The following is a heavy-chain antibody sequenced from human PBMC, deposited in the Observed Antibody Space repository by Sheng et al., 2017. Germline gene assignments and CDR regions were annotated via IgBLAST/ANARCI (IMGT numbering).Heavy chain of an antibody. J-gene: IGHJ4*02. V-gene: IGHV1-69*13. CDR2: IIPIFDTA. D-gene: IGHD6-19*01. CDR1: GGTFSNYA. Sequence: QVQLVQSGAEVKKPGSSVKVSCKASGGTFSNYAISWVRQAPGQGLEWMGGIIPIFDTATYAQKFQDRVTIIADESTSTAYMELSSLRSEDTAVYYCAKGRGSGWYGDDYWGQGTLVTVSS. CDR3: AKGRGSGWYGDDY.